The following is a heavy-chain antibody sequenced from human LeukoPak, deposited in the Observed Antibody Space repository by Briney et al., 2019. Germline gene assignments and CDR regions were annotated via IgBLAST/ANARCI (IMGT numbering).Heavy chain of an antibody. D-gene: IGHD3-22*01. CDR2: ISSSSSTI. Sequence: GGSLRLPCAASGFTFSSYSMNWVRQAPGKGLEWVSYISSSSSTIYYADSVKGRFTISRDNAKNSLYLQINSLRAEDTAVYYCARDVASSSGLTRGSVYWGQGTLVTVSS. V-gene: IGHV3-48*04. CDR1: GFTFSSYS. CDR3: ARDVASSSGLTRGSVY. J-gene: IGHJ4*02.